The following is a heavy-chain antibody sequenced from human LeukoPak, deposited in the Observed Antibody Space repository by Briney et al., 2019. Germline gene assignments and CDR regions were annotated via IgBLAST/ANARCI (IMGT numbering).Heavy chain of an antibody. D-gene: IGHD2-15*01. Sequence: PSETLSLTCAVYGGSFSGYYWSWIRQPPGKGLEWIGEINHSGSTNYNPSLKSRVTISVDTSKNQFSLKLSSVTAADTAVYYCARSDPVAAVDYWGQGTLVTVSS. V-gene: IGHV4-34*01. CDR2: INHSGST. J-gene: IGHJ4*02. CDR3: ARSDPVAAVDY. CDR1: GGSFSGYY.